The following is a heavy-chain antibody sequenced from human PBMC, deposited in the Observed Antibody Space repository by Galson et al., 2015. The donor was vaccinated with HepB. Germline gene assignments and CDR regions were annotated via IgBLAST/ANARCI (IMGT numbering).Heavy chain of an antibody. J-gene: IGHJ6*02. CDR3: TTWLYYGSGAGYYGMDV. Sequence: SLRLSCAASGFTFSNAWMSWVRQAPGKGLEWVGRIKSKTDGGTTDYAAPVKGRFTISRDDSKNTLYLQMNSLKTEDTAVYYCTTWLYYGSGAGYYGMDVWGQGTTVTVSS. D-gene: IGHD3-10*01. V-gene: IGHV3-15*01. CDR1: GFTFSNAW. CDR2: IKSKTDGGTT.